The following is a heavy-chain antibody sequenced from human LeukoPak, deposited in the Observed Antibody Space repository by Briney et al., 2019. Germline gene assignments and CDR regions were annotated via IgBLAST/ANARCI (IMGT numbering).Heavy chain of an antibody. CDR3: AKDMGFGWPIFDY. CDR1: GFTFGDYG. CDR2: VRSKTYGGAT. D-gene: IGHD6-19*01. Sequence: GGSLRLSCTGSGFTFGDYGMGWVRQAPGKGLQWVGFVRSKTYGGATDYAASVKGRFTISRDDSKSIAYLQMNSLKTEDTGVYYCAKDMGFGWPIFDYWGQGILVTVSS. J-gene: IGHJ4*02. V-gene: IGHV3-49*04.